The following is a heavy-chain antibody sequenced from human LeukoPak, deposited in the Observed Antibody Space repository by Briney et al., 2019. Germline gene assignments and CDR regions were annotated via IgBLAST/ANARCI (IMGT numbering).Heavy chain of an antibody. Sequence: GGSLRLSRAASGFTFSSYAMSWVRQAPGKGLEWVSVITGSGTETNYANSAKGRFTISRDNSKNTLYLQMNSLRAEDTALYYCAKGPYRDSNYYMDVWGKGTTVTVSS. V-gene: IGHV3-23*01. CDR1: GFTFSSYA. D-gene: IGHD3-16*01. J-gene: IGHJ6*03. CDR3: AKGPYRDSNYYMDV. CDR2: ITGSGTET.